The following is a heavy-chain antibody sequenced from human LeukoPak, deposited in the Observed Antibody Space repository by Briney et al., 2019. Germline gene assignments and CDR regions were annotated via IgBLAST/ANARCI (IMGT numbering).Heavy chain of an antibody. Sequence: GGTLRFSCAASGFTCSSFEMIWVRQAPGKGLEWLAFIRYDGSNKYYADSVKGRFTISRDNAKNSLYLQMNSLRAEDTAVYYCARDYYDSSSYDAFDIWGQGTMVTVSS. CDR2: IRYDGSNK. V-gene: IGHV3-30*02. CDR1: GFTCSSFE. D-gene: IGHD3-22*01. CDR3: ARDYYDSSSYDAFDI. J-gene: IGHJ3*02.